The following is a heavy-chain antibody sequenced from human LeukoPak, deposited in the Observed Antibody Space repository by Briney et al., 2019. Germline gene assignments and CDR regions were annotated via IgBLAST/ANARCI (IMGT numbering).Heavy chain of an antibody. CDR2: IYYSGST. J-gene: IGHJ3*02. Sequence: SETLSLTCTVSGGSISSSSYYWGWIRQPPGKGLEWIGSIYYSGSTYYNPSLKSRVTMSVDTSKNQFSRKLSSVTAADTAVYYCARAAIYGDLDAFDIWGQGTMVTVSS. CDR1: GGSISSSSYY. CDR3: ARAAIYGDLDAFDI. D-gene: IGHD4-17*01. V-gene: IGHV4-39*07.